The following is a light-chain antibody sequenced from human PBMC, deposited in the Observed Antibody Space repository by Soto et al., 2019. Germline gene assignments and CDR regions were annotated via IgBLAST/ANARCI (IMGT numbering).Light chain of an antibody. Sequence: DIQMTQSPSTLSASVGDRVTITCGASESIDSWLAWHQQKPGRAPKLLISKASSLESGVPSRFSGSGFGTEFTLTISSLQPEDFATYYCQQFRSFPITFGQGTRLEIK. CDR3: QQFRSFPIT. CDR1: ESIDSW. J-gene: IGKJ5*01. V-gene: IGKV1-5*03. CDR2: KAS.